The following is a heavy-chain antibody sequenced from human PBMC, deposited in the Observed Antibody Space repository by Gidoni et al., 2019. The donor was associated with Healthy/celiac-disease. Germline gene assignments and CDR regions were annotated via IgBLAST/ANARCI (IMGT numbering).Heavy chain of an antibody. D-gene: IGHD4-17*01. CDR1: GYTFTSYG. CDR3: ARDSGDYPLDY. CDR2: ISAYNGNT. V-gene: IGHV1-18*01. Sequence: QVQLVQSGAEVKKPGASVQVSCKASGYTFTSYGISWVRQAPGQGLEWMGWISAYNGNTNYAQKIQGRVTMTTDTSTSTDYMELRSLRSDDTAVYYCARDSGDYPLDYWGQGTLVTVSS. J-gene: IGHJ4*02.